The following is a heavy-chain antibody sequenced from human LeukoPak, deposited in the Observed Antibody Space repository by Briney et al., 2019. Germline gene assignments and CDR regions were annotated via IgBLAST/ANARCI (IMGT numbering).Heavy chain of an antibody. CDR1: GYTFTSYG. J-gene: IGHJ4*02. Sequence: ASVKVSCKASGYTFTSYGISWVRQAPGQGLEWMGWISAYNGNTNYAQKLQGRVTMTTDTSTSTAYMELSRLRSDDTAVYYCAARNYDILTGPGYWGQGTLVTVSS. D-gene: IGHD3-9*01. CDR2: ISAYNGNT. V-gene: IGHV1-18*01. CDR3: AARNYDILTGPGY.